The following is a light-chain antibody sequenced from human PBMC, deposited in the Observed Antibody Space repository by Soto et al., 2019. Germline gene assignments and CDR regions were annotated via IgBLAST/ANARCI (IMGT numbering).Light chain of an antibody. CDR2: DAS. V-gene: IGKV3-11*01. CDR3: QQRSDWPGT. Sequence: EIVLTQSPATLSLSPGQRATLSCRASQSVSTYLAWYQQKPGQAPRLLIYDASNRATGVPARFSGWGSGTDFPLTISSLESEDFAVYYCQQRSDWPGTFGPGTRVDIK. CDR1: QSVSTY. J-gene: IGKJ3*01.